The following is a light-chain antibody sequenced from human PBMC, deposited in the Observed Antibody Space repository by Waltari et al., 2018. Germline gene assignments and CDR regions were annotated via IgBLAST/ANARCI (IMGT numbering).Light chain of an antibody. J-gene: IGKJ5*01. CDR1: QGISNW. Sequence: DIQMTQSPSSVSASVGDRFTITCRASQGISNWLAWYQQKPGKAPKLLIYAASVLEIGVPSRFSGSGSGTDFTLTISSLQPEDFATYYCQQANGFLTFGQGTRLDI. V-gene: IGKV1-12*01. CDR3: QQANGFLT. CDR2: AAS.